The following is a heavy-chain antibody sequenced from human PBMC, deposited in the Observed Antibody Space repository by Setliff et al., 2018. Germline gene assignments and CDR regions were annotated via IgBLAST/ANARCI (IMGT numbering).Heavy chain of an antibody. CDR2: ISNGGGSFE. J-gene: IGHJ6*02. CDR3: ARDWRHKAMDV. CDR1: GFTLSGYY. V-gene: IGHV3-11*04. Sequence: KPGGSLRLSCVASGFTLSGYYMAWVRQSPGKGLEWISYISNGGGSFEYYADSVKGRFTISRDYAKNSLYLQVNSLRAEDTAVYYCARDWRHKAMDVWGQGTTVTVSS. D-gene: IGHD2-21*01.